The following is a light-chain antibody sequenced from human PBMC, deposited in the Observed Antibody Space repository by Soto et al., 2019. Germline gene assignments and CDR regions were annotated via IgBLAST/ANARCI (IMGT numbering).Light chain of an antibody. CDR1: QSVTSSY. CDR2: GSS. J-gene: IGKJ4*01. Sequence: EIVLTQSPGTLSLSPGERATLSCRASQSVTSSYLAWYQQKPGQAPRLLISGSSSRATGIPDRFSGSGSGTDFTLTISRLEPEDFAVYYCQQYGTSPALAFGGGTKVDSK. V-gene: IGKV3-20*01. CDR3: QQYGTSPALA.